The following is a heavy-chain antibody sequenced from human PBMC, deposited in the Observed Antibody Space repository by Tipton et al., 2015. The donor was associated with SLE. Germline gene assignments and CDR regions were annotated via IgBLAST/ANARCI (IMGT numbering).Heavy chain of an antibody. CDR3: ARVAVLRFLERAGMDV. CDR2: IYYSGST. Sequence: TLSLTCTVSGGSISSYYWSWIRQPPGKGLEWIGYIYYSGSTNYNPSLKSRVTISVDTSKNQFSLKLSSVTAADTAVYYCARVAVLRFLERAGMDVWGQGTTVTGSS. J-gene: IGHJ6*02. CDR1: GGSISSYY. V-gene: IGHV4-59*01. D-gene: IGHD3-3*01.